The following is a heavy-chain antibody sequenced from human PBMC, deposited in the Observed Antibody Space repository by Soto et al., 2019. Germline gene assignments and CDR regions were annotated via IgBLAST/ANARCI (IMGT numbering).Heavy chain of an antibody. CDR2: IIPAFGTP. Sequence: QVQLVQSGAEVKKPGSSVKVSCAASGGSLNNYAVSWVRRTPGQGFEWLGEIIPAFGTPNYDQKFQDRVTITADVLTNTVFMELSSLRSEDTAEYYCAREGLRRGALDYWGQGSLVTVSS. CDR3: AREGLRRGALDY. V-gene: IGHV1-69*01. CDR1: GGSLNNYA. D-gene: IGHD6-6*01. J-gene: IGHJ4*02.